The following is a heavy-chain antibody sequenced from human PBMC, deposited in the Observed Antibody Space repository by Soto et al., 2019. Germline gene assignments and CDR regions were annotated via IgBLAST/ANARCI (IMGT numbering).Heavy chain of an antibody. CDR1: GGSISSSSYY. CDR2: IYYSGST. J-gene: IGHJ3*02. Sequence: SETLSLTCTVSGGSISSSSYYWDWIRQHPGKGLEWIGSIYYSGSTFYNPSLKSRVTISVDTSKNQFSLRLSSVTAADTAVYYCARQSRGTGAIVVWAFDIWGQGTLVTVSS. CDR3: ARQSRGTGAIVVWAFDI. D-gene: IGHD3-22*01. V-gene: IGHV4-39*01.